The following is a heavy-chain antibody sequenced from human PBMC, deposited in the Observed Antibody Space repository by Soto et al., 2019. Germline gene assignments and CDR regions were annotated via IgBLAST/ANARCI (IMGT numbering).Heavy chain of an antibody. V-gene: IGHV1-2*04. D-gene: IGHD3-10*01. CDR1: GYTFTGYY. Sequence: GXSVKVSCKASGYTFTGYYMHWVRQAPVQGLEWMGWINPNSGGTNYAQKFQGWVTMTRDTSISTAYMELSRLRSDDTAVYYCARDRGLLWFGELWFDPWGQGTLVTVYS. J-gene: IGHJ5*02. CDR2: INPNSGGT. CDR3: ARDRGLLWFGELWFDP.